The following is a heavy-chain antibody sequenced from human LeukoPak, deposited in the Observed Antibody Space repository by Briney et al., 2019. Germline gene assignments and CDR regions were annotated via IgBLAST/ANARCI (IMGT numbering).Heavy chain of an antibody. V-gene: IGHV3-23*01. CDR3: AKSDLHIVVVPAAIGF. J-gene: IGHJ4*02. CDR2: IIGGAGGA. CDR1: GFTFSSYA. Sequence: GGSLRLSCAASGFTFSSYAMNWLRQAPGKGLEWVSSIIGGAGGAAYADSVKGRFTISRDNSKNTLYLQMNSLRAEDTAVYYCAKSDLHIVVVPAAIGFGGQGTLVTVSS. D-gene: IGHD2-2*01.